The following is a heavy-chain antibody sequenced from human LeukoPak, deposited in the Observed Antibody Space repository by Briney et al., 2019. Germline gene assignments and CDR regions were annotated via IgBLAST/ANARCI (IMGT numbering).Heavy chain of an antibody. Sequence: GGSLRLSCAASGFTFSSYVMHWVRQAPGKGLEWVSSISSSSSYIYYADSVKGRFTISRDNAKNSLYLQMNSLTAEDTAVYYCTRVSYADGGYFDYWGQGTLVTVSS. D-gene: IGHD3-16*01. CDR1: GFTFSSYV. CDR2: ISSSSSYI. CDR3: TRVSYADGGYFDY. J-gene: IGHJ4*02. V-gene: IGHV3-21*01.